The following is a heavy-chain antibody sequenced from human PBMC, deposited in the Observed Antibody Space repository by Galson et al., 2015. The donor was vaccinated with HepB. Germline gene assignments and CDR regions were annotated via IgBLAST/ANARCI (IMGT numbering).Heavy chain of an antibody. CDR3: AKDYGVVDAIDI. Sequence: SLRLSCAASGFTFSSYAMSWVRQAPGKGLEWVSAISGSGGSTYYADSVKGRFTISRDNSKNTLYLQMNSLRADDTAVYYCAKDYGVVDAIDIWGQGTMVTVSS. D-gene: IGHD2-15*01. CDR1: GFTFSSYA. V-gene: IGHV3-23*01. J-gene: IGHJ3*02. CDR2: ISGSGGST.